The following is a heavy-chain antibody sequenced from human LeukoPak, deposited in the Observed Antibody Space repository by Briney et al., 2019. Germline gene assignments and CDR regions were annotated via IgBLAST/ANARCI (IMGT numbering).Heavy chain of an antibody. Sequence: PSETLSLTCTVSGGSISSYYWSWIRQPPGKGLEWIGYIYYSGSTNYNPSLKSRVTISVDTSKNQFSLKLSSVTAADTAVYYCAGEGSSSWTNWFDPWGQGTLVTVSS. CDR2: IYYSGST. V-gene: IGHV4-59*01. J-gene: IGHJ5*02. CDR3: AGEGSSSWTNWFDP. CDR1: GGSISSYY. D-gene: IGHD6-13*01.